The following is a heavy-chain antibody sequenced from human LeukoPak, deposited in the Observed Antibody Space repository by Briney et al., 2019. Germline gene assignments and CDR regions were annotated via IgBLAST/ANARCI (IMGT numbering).Heavy chain of an antibody. CDR1: GGSFSGYY. J-gene: IGHJ6*02. CDR2: IYYSGST. Sequence: SETLSLTCAVYGGSFSGYYWSWIRQPPGKGLEWIGYIYYSGSTNYNPSLKSRVTISVDTSKNQFSLKLSSVTAADTAVYYCARDVIRGYSYGYYYYYGMDVWGQGTTVTASS. CDR3: ARDVIRGYSYGYYYYYGMDV. V-gene: IGHV4-59*01. D-gene: IGHD5-18*01.